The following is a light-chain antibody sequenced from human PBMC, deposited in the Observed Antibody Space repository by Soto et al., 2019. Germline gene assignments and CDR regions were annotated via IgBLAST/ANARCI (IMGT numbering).Light chain of an antibody. Sequence: EILLTQSPGTLSLSPGERATLSCRASQSVSPSSLAWYQQRPGQSPRLLIYGASSRATGIPDRFSGRGSGTEFTLIISSVEPEDFAVYYCQQRSNWITFGQGTRLEIK. CDR3: QQRSNWIT. CDR1: QSVSPSS. V-gene: IGKV3D-20*02. J-gene: IGKJ5*01. CDR2: GAS.